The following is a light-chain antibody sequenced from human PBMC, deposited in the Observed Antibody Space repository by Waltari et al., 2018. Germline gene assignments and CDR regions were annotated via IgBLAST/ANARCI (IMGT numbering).Light chain of an antibody. V-gene: IGKV1-39*01. CDR1: QSISSY. Sequence: DIQMTQSPSSLSASVGDRVTITCRASQSISSYLNWYQQKPGKAPKLLIYAASSLQSGVPSRFSGSGSGTDFTLTISSLQPEDFATYYCQQSYSTPSTFGEGNRLKLK. J-gene: IGKJ2*01. CDR2: AAS. CDR3: QQSYSTPST.